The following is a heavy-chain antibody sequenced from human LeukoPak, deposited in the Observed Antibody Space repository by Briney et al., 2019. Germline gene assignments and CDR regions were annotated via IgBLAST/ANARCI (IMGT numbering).Heavy chain of an antibody. Sequence: PGGSLRLSCAASGFTFSSYALNWVRQAPGKGLEWVCYISSSATTIYYADSVKGRFTISRDNGKNSLYLQMNSLRAEDTAVYYCARGIPLDCWGEGTLVTVS. J-gene: IGHJ4*02. CDR3: ARGIPLDC. CDR1: GFTFSSYA. V-gene: IGHV3-48*03. CDR2: ISSSATTI.